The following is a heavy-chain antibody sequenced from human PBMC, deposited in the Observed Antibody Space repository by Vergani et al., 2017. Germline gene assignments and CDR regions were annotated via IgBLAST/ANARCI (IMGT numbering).Heavy chain of an antibody. CDR3: ARGGVRIYDFWSDPFDY. J-gene: IGHJ4*02. CDR2: IYHSGST. CDR1: GGSISSGGYY. D-gene: IGHD3-3*01. Sequence: QVQLQESGPGLVKPSQTLSLTCTVSGGSISSGGYYWSWIRQHPGKGLEWIGYIYHSGSTYYNPSLKSRVTISVDRSKNQFSLKLSSVTAADTAVYYCARGGVRIYDFWSDPFDYWGQGTLVTVSS. V-gene: IGHV4-31*03.